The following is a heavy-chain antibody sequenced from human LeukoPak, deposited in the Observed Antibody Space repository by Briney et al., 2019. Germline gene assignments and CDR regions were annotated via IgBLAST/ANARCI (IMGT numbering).Heavy chain of an antibody. CDR3: AHREAGAFDY. D-gene: IGHD1-26*01. CDR1: GFSLSTSGVA. CDR2: IYGNDDK. V-gene: IGHV2-5*01. J-gene: IGHJ4*02. Sequence: SGPTLVNPTQTLALTCTFSGFSLSTSGVAVGWIRQPPGKALEWLALIYGNDDKRYTPSLTNRLTITKDTSKNQVVLTMTNMDPVDRATYYCAHREAGAFDYWGQGTLVIVSS.